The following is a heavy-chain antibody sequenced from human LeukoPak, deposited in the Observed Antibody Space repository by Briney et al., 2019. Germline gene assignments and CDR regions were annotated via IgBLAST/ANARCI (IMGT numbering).Heavy chain of an antibody. CDR3: ARDRCSSISCFALDY. Sequence: GGSLRLSCAASGFTVSSNYMNWVRQAPGKGLEWVSIIYSGGSTYYADSVKGRFTISRDNSKNTLYLQMNSLSAEDTAVYYCARDRCSSISCFALDYWGQGTLVTVSS. V-gene: IGHV3-66*01. CDR1: GFTVSSNY. D-gene: IGHD2-2*01. J-gene: IGHJ4*02. CDR2: IYSGGST.